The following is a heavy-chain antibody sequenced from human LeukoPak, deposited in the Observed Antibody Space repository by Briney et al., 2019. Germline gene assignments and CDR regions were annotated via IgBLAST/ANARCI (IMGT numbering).Heavy chain of an antibody. CDR3: AKEGGDYYGSGSYYGYYYYGMDV. V-gene: IGHV3-23*01. CDR2: ISGSGGST. CDR1: GFTFSSYA. Sequence: GGSLRLSCAASGFTFSSYAMSWVRQAPGEGLEWVSAISGSGGSTYYADSGKGRFTISRDNSKNTLYLQMNSLRAEDTAVYYCAKEGGDYYGSGSYYGYYYYGMDVWGKGTTVTVSS. D-gene: IGHD3-10*01. J-gene: IGHJ6*04.